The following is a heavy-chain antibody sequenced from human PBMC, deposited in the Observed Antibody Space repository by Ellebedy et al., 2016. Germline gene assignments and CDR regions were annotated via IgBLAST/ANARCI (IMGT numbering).Heavy chain of an antibody. D-gene: IGHD2-15*01. CDR2: ISDSGGKT. Sequence: GESLKISCAASGFSFSSYAMSWVRQAPGKGLEWVSAISDSGGKTYYADSVKGRFTVSRDNSRNTLYLHMKSLRVEDTAVYYCARIYCGDGGCYYDYWGQGTLVTVSS. CDR3: ARIYCGDGGCYYDY. V-gene: IGHV3-23*01. CDR1: GFSFSSYA. J-gene: IGHJ4*02.